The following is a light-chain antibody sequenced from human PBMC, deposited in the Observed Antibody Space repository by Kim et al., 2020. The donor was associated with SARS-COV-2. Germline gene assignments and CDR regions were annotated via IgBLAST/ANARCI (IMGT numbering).Light chain of an antibody. CDR2: DDN. Sequence: QKVTISCSGRTSSTGYNYVSWYQQLPGTAPKLLIYDDNKRPSGIPDRFSGSKSDTSATLGITGLQPGDEADYYCGTWDSSLSAYVFGTGTKVTVL. CDR3: GTWDSSLSAYV. CDR1: TSSTGYNY. J-gene: IGLJ1*01. V-gene: IGLV1-51*01.